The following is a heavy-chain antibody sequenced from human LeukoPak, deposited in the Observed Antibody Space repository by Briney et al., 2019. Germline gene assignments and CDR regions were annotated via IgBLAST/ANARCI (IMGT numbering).Heavy chain of an antibody. J-gene: IGHJ4*02. V-gene: IGHV3-9*01. D-gene: IGHD6-19*01. CDR2: ISWNSGSI. Sequence: GGSLRLSCAASGFTFDEYAMHWVRQAPGKGLEWVSGISWNSGSIGYADSVKGRFTISRDNAKNSLYLQMNSLRAEDTALYYCAKDDSSGGKGYFDYWAQGTLVTVSS. CDR1: GFTFDEYA. CDR3: AKDDSSGGKGYFDY.